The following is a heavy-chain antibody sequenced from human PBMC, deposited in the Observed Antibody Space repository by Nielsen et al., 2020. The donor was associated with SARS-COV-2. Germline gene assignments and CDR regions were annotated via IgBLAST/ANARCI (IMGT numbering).Heavy chain of an antibody. D-gene: IGHD3-3*01. J-gene: IGHJ5*02. Sequence: WVRQAPGQGLEWMGIINPSGGSTSYAQKFQGRVTMTRDTSTSTVYMELSSLRPEDTAVYYCARGPGSYYDFWSGSLDYNWFDPWGQGTLVTVSS. CDR2: INPSGGST. CDR3: ARGPGSYYDFWSGSLDYNWFDP. V-gene: IGHV1-46*01.